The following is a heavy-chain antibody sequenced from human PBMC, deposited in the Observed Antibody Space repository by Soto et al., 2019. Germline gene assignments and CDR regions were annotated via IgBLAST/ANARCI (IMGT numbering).Heavy chain of an antibody. CDR2: ISWDGSGT. CDR1: GFTFDDYT. J-gene: IGHJ3*02. D-gene: IGHD3-10*01. Sequence: EVQLVESGGVVVQPGGSLRLSCAASGFTFDDYTMHWVRQAPGKGLEWVSLISWDGSGTYYADSVKGRFTISRDNSKNSLYLQMNNLRTEDTALYYCAKDFYYGSGSYTGSGAFDIWGQGTMVTVSS. CDR3: AKDFYYGSGSYTGSGAFDI. V-gene: IGHV3-43*01.